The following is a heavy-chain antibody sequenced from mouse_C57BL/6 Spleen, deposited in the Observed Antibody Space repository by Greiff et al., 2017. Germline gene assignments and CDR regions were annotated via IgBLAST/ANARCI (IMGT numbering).Heavy chain of an antibody. J-gene: IGHJ2*01. D-gene: IGHD1-2*01. CDR1: GYTFTSYW. CDR2: IDPSDSYT. Sequence: QVQLQQPGAELVKPGASVKLSCKASGYTFTSYWMQWVKQRPGQGLEWIGEIDPSDSYTNYNQKFKGKATLTVDTSSSTAYMQLSSLTSEDSAVYYCARSDFTRAPFDYWGQGTTLTVSS. V-gene: IGHV1-50*01. CDR3: ARSDFTRAPFDY.